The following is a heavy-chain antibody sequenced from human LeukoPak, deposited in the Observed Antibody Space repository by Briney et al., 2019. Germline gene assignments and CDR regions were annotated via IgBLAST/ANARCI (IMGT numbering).Heavy chain of an antibody. Sequence: PSETLSLTCTVSGGSISSSSYYWGWIRQPPGKGLEWIGNIYYSGITYSNPSLNSRDTISVDTSKNQFSLKLSSVTAADTAVYYCARQVIAAAGNDYWGQGTLVTVSS. D-gene: IGHD6-13*01. CDR1: GGSISSSSYY. J-gene: IGHJ4*02. CDR2: IYYSGIT. V-gene: IGHV4-39*01. CDR3: ARQVIAAAGNDY.